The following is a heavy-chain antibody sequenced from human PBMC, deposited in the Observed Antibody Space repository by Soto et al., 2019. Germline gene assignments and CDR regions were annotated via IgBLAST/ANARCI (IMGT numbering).Heavy chain of an antibody. Sequence: PSETLSLTCAVSGGSISSSKWWSWVRQPPGKGLEWIGEIYHSGSTNYNPSLKSRVTISVDTSKNQFSLKLSSVTAADTAVYYCARYGSTVTFNWFDPWGQGTLVTVSS. CDR3: ARYGSTVTFNWFDP. V-gene: IGHV4-4*02. CDR1: GGSISSSKW. CDR2: IYHSGST. J-gene: IGHJ5*02. D-gene: IGHD4-17*01.